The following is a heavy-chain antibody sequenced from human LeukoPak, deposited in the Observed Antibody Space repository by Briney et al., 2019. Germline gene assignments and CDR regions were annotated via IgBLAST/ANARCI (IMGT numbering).Heavy chain of an antibody. CDR3: ARVEYYGSGSYYSPFFDY. Sequence: ASVKVSCKASGYTFTGYYMHWVRQAPGQGLEWMGRINPNSGGTNYAQKFQGRVTMTRDTSISTAYMELSRLRSDDTAVYYCARVEYYGSGSYYSPFFDYWGQGTLVTVSS. J-gene: IGHJ4*02. D-gene: IGHD3-10*01. CDR1: GYTFTGYY. V-gene: IGHV1-2*06. CDR2: INPNSGGT.